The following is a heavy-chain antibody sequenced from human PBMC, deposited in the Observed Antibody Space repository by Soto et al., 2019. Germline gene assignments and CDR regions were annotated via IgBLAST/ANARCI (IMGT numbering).Heavy chain of an antibody. CDR3: ARAIDYDILTGYGPTFYYFDY. Sequence: PGGSLRLSCAASGFTFSSYSMNWVRQAPGKGLEWVSSISSSSSYIYYADSVKGRFTISRDNAKNSLYLQMNSLRAEDTAVYYCARAIDYDILTGYGPTFYYFDYWGQGTLVTVSS. V-gene: IGHV3-21*01. J-gene: IGHJ4*02. D-gene: IGHD3-9*01. CDR1: GFTFSSYS. CDR2: ISSSSSYI.